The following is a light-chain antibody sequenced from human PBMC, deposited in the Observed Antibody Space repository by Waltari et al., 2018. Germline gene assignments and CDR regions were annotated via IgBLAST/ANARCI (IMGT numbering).Light chain of an antibody. CDR2: GAS. V-gene: IGKV3-20*01. Sequence: EIVLTQSPGTLSVSPGERATLSCRASQSVSRNYLNWYQQKGGQAPRLLIHGASIRATGIPDRFSGSGSGTDFTLTISRLEPEDFAVYYCQQYDGEVLTFGGGTKVEI. CDR1: QSVSRNY. J-gene: IGKJ4*01. CDR3: QQYDGEVLT.